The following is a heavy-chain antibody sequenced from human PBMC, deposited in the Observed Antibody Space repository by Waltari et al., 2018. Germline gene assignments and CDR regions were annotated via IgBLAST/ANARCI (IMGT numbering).Heavy chain of an antibody. CDR3: ARRASSSSEGEFYYYYGMDV. V-gene: IGHV5-10-1*03. J-gene: IGHJ6*02. D-gene: IGHD6-13*01. CDR2: IDPRDSYS. CDR1: GYSFANYW. Sequence: EVQLVQSGPEVKKPGESLRISCKASGYSFANYWITWVRQMPGKGLEWMGSIDPRDSYSKYSPSFQAHVTFSLDKSTDTAYLQWTSLKASDSAIYYCARRASSSSEGEFYYYYGMDVWGQGTTVTVS.